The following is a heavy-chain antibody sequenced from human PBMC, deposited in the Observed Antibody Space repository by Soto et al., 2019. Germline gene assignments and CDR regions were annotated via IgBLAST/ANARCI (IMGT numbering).Heavy chain of an antibody. CDR1: GFTFSLFA. CDR3: AKVVLAMADLYYFDS. Sequence: EVHLLESGGTLLQPGGSLRLSCAASGFTFSLFAMGWVRQAPGKGLEWVSALSARGGSTFYTDSVRGRCTISRVNSKNTPQLLMNSLTAEDTAVYYCAKVVLAMADLYYFDSWGQGTLVTVSS. V-gene: IGHV3-23*01. J-gene: IGHJ4*02. CDR2: LSARGGST. D-gene: IGHD6-19*01.